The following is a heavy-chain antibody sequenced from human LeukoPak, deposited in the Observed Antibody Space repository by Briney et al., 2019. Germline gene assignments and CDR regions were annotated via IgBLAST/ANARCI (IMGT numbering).Heavy chain of an antibody. J-gene: IGHJ4*02. CDR1: GFTVSHNY. V-gene: IGHV3-53*01. CDR3: ARGPRYSFY. CDR2: IYIDGTT. Sequence: GGSLRLSCAASGFTVSHNYMTWVRQAPGKGLEWISVIYIDGTTYYADSVKGRFTISRDQANNTLYLQMNTLRDEDTAVYYCARGPRYSFYWGQGTLVSVSS. D-gene: IGHD6-13*01.